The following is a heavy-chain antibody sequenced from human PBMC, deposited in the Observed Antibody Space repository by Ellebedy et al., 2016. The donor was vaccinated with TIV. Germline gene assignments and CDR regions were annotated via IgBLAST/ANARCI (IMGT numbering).Heavy chain of an antibody. V-gene: IGHV1-3*01. CDR1: GYTFTTYT. J-gene: IGHJ5*02. Sequence: ASVKVSCXASGYTFTTYTMHWVRQAPGQGLEWMGWINAGNGKTKSSQKFQGRVTITRDTSASTAYMELSGPRSEDTAVYYCARETHFYDSRSDYPWGSWGQGTLVTVSS. D-gene: IGHD3-22*01. CDR3: ARETHFYDSRSDYPWGS. CDR2: INAGNGKT.